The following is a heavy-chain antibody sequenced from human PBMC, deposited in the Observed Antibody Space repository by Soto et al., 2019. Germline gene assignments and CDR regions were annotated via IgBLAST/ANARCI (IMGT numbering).Heavy chain of an antibody. CDR1: GGSVSGYY. Sequence: PSETLSLTCAVYGGSVSGYYWSWIRQSPGKGLEWIGEINHSGSITYSPSLKTRVTMSVDTSKNQFSLNLNSVTAADTAVYYCARVPDVWGQGTTVTVSS. V-gene: IGHV4-34*01. J-gene: IGHJ6*02. CDR3: ARVPDV. CDR2: INHSGSI.